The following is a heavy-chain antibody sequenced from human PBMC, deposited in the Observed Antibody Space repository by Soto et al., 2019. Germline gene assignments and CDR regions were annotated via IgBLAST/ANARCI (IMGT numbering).Heavy chain of an antibody. J-gene: IGHJ6*03. D-gene: IGHD5-12*01. CDR2: MYYSGST. V-gene: IGHV4-59*08. CDR1: GGSISSYY. Sequence: ETLSLTCTVSGGSISSYYWSWIRQPPGKGLEWIGYMYYSGSTNYNPSLKSRVTISVDTSKNQFSLKLSSVTAADTAVYYCARISGYRTYYYYYYMDVWGKGTTVTVSS. CDR3: ARISGYRTYYYYYYMDV.